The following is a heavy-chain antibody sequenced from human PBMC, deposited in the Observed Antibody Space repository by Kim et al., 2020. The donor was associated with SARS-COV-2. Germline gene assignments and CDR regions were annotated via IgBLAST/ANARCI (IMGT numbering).Heavy chain of an antibody. Sequence: GGSLRLSCAASGFSFTTFGMHWVRQAPGKGLEWVAIISYDGEREDYADSVKGRFTISRDNSKNTVVLQMNSLRAEDTAIYYCAKDQGLGNDYYGPRAFDSWGQGTLVTVSS. CDR2: ISYDGERE. CDR3: AKDQGLGNDYYGPRAFDS. D-gene: IGHD3-3*01. J-gene: IGHJ4*02. V-gene: IGHV3-30*18. CDR1: GFSFTTFG.